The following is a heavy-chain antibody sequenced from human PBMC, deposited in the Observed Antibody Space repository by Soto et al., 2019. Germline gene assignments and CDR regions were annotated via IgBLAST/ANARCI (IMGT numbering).Heavy chain of an antibody. J-gene: IGHJ4*02. CDR3: ARDRSITIFGVGQRGGTFDY. D-gene: IGHD3-3*01. V-gene: IGHV3-15*01. CDR2: IKSKADGGTT. CDR1: EFTFANAW. Sequence: GSLLLSCAASEFTFANAWISWVRQAPGKGLEWVGRIKSKADGGTTDYAAPVKGRFTISRDESQNTLYLQMNSLKTEDTAVYYCARDRSITIFGVGQRGGTFDYWGQGTMVTGS.